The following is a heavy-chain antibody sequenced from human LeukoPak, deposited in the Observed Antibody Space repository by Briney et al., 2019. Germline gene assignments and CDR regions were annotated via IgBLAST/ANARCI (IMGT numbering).Heavy chain of an antibody. CDR2: IYYSGST. CDR1: GGSISSYY. CDR3: ARVEYYFDY. Sequence: PSETLSLTCTVSGGSISSYYWSWIRQPPGKGLEWIGYIYYSGSTNYNPSLKSRVTISVDTSKNQFSLKLSSVTAADTAVYYCARVEYYFDYWGRGTLVTVSS. J-gene: IGHJ4*02. D-gene: IGHD2/OR15-2a*01. V-gene: IGHV4-59*01.